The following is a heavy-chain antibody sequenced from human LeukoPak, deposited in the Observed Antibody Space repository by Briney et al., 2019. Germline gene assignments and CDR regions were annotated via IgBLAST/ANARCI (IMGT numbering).Heavy chain of an antibody. CDR3: ARDRYYYDSSGYYRLDY. V-gene: IGHV4-59*12. D-gene: IGHD3-22*01. CDR2: IYYSGST. J-gene: IGHJ4*02. Sequence: PSETLSLTCTVSGGSISSYYWSWIRQPAGKGLEWIGYIYYSGSTNYNPSLKSRVTISVDTSKNQFSLKLSSVTAADTAVYYCARDRYYYDSSGYYRLDYWGQGTLVTVSS. CDR1: GGSISSYY.